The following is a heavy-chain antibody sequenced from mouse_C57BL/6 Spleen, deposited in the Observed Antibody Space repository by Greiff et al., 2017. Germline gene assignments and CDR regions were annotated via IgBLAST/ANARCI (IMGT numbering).Heavy chain of an antibody. V-gene: IGHV1-78*01. J-gene: IGHJ4*01. CDR1: GYTFPDHT. D-gene: IGHD2-2*01. CDR3: ARDDGNDRVYAMDY. Sequence: VQLQQSDAELVKPGASVKISCKVSGYTFPDHTIHWMKQRPEQGLEWIGYIYPRDGSTKYNEKFNGKATLTADKSSSTAYMQINSRTSEDSAVYFCARDDGNDRVYAMDYWGQGTSVTVSS. CDR2: IYPRDGST.